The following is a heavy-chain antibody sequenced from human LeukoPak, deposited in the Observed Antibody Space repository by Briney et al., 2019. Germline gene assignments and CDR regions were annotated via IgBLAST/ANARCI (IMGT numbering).Heavy chain of an antibody. J-gene: IGHJ6*02. CDR3: ASPYSSSSGYYYGMDV. Sequence: APVKVSCKASGGTFSSYAISWVRQAPGQGLEWMGGIIPIFGTANYAQKFQGRVTITADESTSTAYMELSSLRSEDTAVYYCASPYSSSSGYYYGMDVWGQGTTVTVSS. D-gene: IGHD6-6*01. V-gene: IGHV1-69*13. CDR1: GGTFSSYA. CDR2: IIPIFGTA.